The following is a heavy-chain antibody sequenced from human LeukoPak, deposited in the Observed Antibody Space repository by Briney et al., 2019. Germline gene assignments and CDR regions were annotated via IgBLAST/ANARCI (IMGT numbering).Heavy chain of an antibody. V-gene: IGHV1-2*02. CDR1: GHTFTGYY. Sequence: GASVKVSCKASGHTFTGYYMHWVRQAPGQGLEWMGWINPNSGGTNYAQKFQGRVTMTRDTSISTAYMELSRLRSDDTAVYYCARPHRNADPRVYALDIWGRGTMVTVSS. J-gene: IGHJ3*02. CDR3: ARPHRNADPRVYALDI. D-gene: IGHD3-3*01. CDR2: INPNSGGT.